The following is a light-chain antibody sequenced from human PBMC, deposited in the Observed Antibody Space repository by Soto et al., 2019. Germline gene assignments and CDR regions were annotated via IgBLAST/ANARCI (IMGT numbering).Light chain of an antibody. CDR2: DND. J-gene: IGLJ1*01. Sequence: QSVLTQPPSASGTPGQRVTISASGSSSDIGSNTVSWYQQVPGTAPKLLIYDNDERPSGVPGRFSGSKSGTSASLAISGLQSEDEADYYCATWDDSRNGYVFGPGTKVT. CDR1: SSDIGSNT. CDR3: ATWDDSRNGYV. V-gene: IGLV1-44*01.